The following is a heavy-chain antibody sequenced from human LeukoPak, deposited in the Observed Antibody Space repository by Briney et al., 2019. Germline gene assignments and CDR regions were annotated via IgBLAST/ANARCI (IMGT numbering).Heavy chain of an antibody. V-gene: IGHV1-69*05. CDR3: ARVSGWQGYYYYMDV. J-gene: IGHJ6*03. CDR1: GGTFITYA. CDR2: IIPIFGTA. Sequence: SVKVSCKSSGGTFITYASSWMRQAPGAGLEWLGGIIPIFGTANYAQKFEGRVTIPTDESTSTAYIELSSLRSEDTAVYYCARVSGWQGYYYYMDVWGKGTAVTVSS. D-gene: IGHD5-24*01.